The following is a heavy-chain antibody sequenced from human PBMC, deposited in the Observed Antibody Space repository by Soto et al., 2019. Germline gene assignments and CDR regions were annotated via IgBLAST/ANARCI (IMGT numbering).Heavy chain of an antibody. D-gene: IGHD5-12*01. Sequence: SETLSLTCTVSGGSISSHYWSWIRQPPGQGLEWIGYIYYSGSTNYNPSLKSRVTISVDTSKSQFSLRLSSVTAADTAVYFCGSLDGYDPYFDYGGQGALVTVSS. CDR3: GSLDGYDPYFDY. V-gene: IGHV4-59*08. CDR1: GGSISSHY. CDR2: IYYSGST. J-gene: IGHJ4*02.